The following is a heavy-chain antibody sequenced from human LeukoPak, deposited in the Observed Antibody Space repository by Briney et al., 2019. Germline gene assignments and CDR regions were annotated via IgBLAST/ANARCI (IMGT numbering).Heavy chain of an antibody. CDR1: GFSVTSNY. D-gene: IGHD2/OR15-2a*01. V-gene: IGHV3-66*01. CDR3: ARDPPAVLLGTYG. CDR2: IYSDGST. Sequence: PGGSLRLSCTASGFSVTSNYMNWVRQAPGKGLEWVSLIYSDGSTYYADSVTGRFTISRDKSNNMLYLQMNNLRAEDTAMYYCARDPPAVLLGTYGWGQGALVTVSS. J-gene: IGHJ4*02.